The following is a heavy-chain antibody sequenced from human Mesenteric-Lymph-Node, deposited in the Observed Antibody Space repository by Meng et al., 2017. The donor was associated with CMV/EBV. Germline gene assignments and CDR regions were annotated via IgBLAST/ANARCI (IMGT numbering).Heavy chain of an antibody. V-gene: IGHV1-2*02. Sequence: ASVKVSCKASGFTFSGYYIHWVRQAPGQGLEWMGWINPNSGDTNYAQNFQGRVTVTRDTSISTAYMELRSLRSDDTAVYYCARDQALIDNWGQGTLVTVSS. CDR1: GFTFSGYY. J-gene: IGHJ4*02. CDR3: ARDQALIDN. D-gene: IGHD3-16*01. CDR2: INPNSGDT.